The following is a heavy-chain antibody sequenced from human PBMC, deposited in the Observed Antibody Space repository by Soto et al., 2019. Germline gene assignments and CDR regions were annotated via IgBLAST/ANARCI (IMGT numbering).Heavy chain of an antibody. J-gene: IGHJ5*02. V-gene: IGHV5-10-1*01. CDR3: AGAYCGGDCYHYWLDP. CDR2: IDPSDSYT. Sequence: GESLKISCKGSGYSFTSYWISWVRQMPGKGLEWMGRIDPSDSYTNYSPSFQGHVTISADKSIRTAYLQWSSLKASDTAMYYCAGAYCGGDCYHYWLDPWGPGTLVTVYS. D-gene: IGHD2-21*02. CDR1: GYSFTSYW.